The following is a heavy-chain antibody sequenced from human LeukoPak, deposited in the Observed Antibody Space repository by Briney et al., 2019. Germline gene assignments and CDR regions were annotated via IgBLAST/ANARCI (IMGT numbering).Heavy chain of an antibody. CDR3: AREGRYCSGGSCYENWFDP. V-gene: IGHV3-33*01. CDR1: GIMFNTFG. D-gene: IGHD2-15*01. CDR2: ICYDGSNK. Sequence: GGSLRLSCEVSGIMFNTFGMHWVRQAPGKGLEWVAVICYDGSNKYYADSVKGRFTISRDNSKNTLYLQMNSLRAEDTAVYYCAREGRYCSGGSCYENWFDPWGQGTLVTVSS. J-gene: IGHJ5*02.